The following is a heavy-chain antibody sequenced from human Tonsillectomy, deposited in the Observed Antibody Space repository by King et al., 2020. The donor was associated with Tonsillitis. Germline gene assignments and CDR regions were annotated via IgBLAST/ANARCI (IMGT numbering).Heavy chain of an antibody. V-gene: IGHV4-31*03. CDR2: IYYSGST. D-gene: IGHD4-17*01. Sequence: VQLQESGPGLVKPSQTLSLTCTVSGGSISSGGYYWSWIRQHPGKGLEWIGYIYYSGSTYYNPTLKSRVTISVDTSKNQCSLKLSSVPAADTAGYYCAVGETTVTIDYWGQGTLVTVSS. CDR1: GGSISSGGYY. CDR3: AVGETTVTIDY. J-gene: IGHJ4*02.